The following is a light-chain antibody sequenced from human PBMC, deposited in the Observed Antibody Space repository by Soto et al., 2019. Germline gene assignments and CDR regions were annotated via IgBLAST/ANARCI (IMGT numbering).Light chain of an antibody. CDR1: QSVSNY. V-gene: IGKV3-11*01. Sequence: EIVLTQSPAPLSLSPGARATLSCRASQSVSNYLAWYQQKPGQAPRLLIYDASNRATGIPARFSGSGSGTDFTLTISSLEPEDFAVYYCQQRSNWPPITFGQGTRLEIK. CDR3: QQRSNWPPIT. CDR2: DAS. J-gene: IGKJ5*01.